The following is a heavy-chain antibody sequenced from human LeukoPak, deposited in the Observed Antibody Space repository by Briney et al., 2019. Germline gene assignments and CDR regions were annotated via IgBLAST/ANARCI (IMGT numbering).Heavy chain of an antibody. CDR3: AKDWGAATGTPPHDS. CDR2: IRYDGSNK. D-gene: IGHD6-13*01. CDR1: GFTFSSYG. Sequence: GGSLRLSCAASGFTFSSYGMHWVRQAPGKGLEWVAFIRYDGSNKYYADSVKGRFTISRDNSKNTLYLQMDSLRAKDTAIYYCAKDWGAATGTPPHDSWGQGTLVTVSS. V-gene: IGHV3-30*02. J-gene: IGHJ5*01.